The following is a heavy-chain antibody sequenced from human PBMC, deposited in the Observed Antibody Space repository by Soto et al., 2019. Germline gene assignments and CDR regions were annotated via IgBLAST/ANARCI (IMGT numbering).Heavy chain of an antibody. CDR2: ISYDGSNK. CDR1: GFTFSSYG. Sequence: SLKISCAASGFTFSSYGMHWVRQAPGKGLEWVAVISYDGSNKYYADSVKGRFTISRDNSKNTLYLQMNSLRAEDTAVYYCAKDPRDIVVVPAAMGAPNWFDPWGQGTLVTVSS. V-gene: IGHV3-30*18. J-gene: IGHJ5*02. CDR3: AKDPRDIVVVPAAMGAPNWFDP. D-gene: IGHD2-2*01.